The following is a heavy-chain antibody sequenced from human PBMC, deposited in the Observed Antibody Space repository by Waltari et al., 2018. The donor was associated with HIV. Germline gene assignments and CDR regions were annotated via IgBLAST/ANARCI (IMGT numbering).Heavy chain of an antibody. D-gene: IGHD3-3*01. CDR1: GFTFNTYA. J-gene: IGHJ3*01. V-gene: IGHV3-30-3*02. CDR2: FSNDGSDK. CDR3: AKDVRYWDGLFYVGHDAFDV. Sequence: QVQLVESGGGVVPPGRSLRLSCAASGFTFNTYAMHWVRQAPGKGLEWVAVFSNDGSDKNYADSVKGRFTISRDNAKNTVYLQLSSLRAEDTAAYYCAKDVRYWDGLFYVGHDAFDVWGQGTMVTVSS.